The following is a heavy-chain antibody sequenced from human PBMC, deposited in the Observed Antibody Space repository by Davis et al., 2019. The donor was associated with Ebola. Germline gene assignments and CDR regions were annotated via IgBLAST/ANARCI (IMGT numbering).Heavy chain of an antibody. CDR3: ARLSGLFSSSSGALYFDL. D-gene: IGHD6-6*01. J-gene: IGHJ2*01. CDR2: IYDSGTP. Sequence: SETLSLTCTVSNFSFSSGYHWGWIRQPPGKGLEWIGNIYDSGTPDYNPSLKSRATISRDTSRNQFSLELSSVTAADTAVYFCARLSGLFSSSSGALYFDLWGRGTLVSVSS. V-gene: IGHV4-38-2*02. CDR1: NFSFSSGYH.